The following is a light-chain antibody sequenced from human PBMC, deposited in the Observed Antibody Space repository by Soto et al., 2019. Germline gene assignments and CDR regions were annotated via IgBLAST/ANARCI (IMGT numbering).Light chain of an antibody. J-gene: IGKJ4*01. CDR3: QQSHSLPRT. V-gene: IGKV1-39*01. Sequence: DIQMTQSPSSLSASVGDRVTITCRASQSIASYLNWYQQKPGKAPKLLIYAASNLQSGDPSRFSGSGSGTDFTLTISSLQPEDFASYYCQQSHSLPRTFGGGTKVEIK. CDR2: AAS. CDR1: QSIASY.